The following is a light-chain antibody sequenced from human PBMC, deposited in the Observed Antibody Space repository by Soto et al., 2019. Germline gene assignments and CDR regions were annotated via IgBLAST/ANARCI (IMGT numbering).Light chain of an antibody. CDR2: GAS. CDR1: QGISSF. J-gene: IGKJ3*01. Sequence: IQLTQSPSSLSASVGDRVTFTCRASQGISSFLAWYQQKPGKAPKLLIYGASTLQSGVPSRFSGSRSATDYSLTIGSLQTEDFAAYYCQQYNSFSIPCGPGTKVDIK. CDR3: QQYNSFSIP. V-gene: IGKV1-9*01.